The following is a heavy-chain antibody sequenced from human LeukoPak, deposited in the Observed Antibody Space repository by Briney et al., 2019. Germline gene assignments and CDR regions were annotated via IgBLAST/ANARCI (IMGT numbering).Heavy chain of an antibody. Sequence: GGSLRLSCAASGFSFHDYAMHWVRHVPGKGLEWVSLISRDGVSTYYADSVKGRFTISRDNAKNSVYLQMNSLRVEDTAVYYCGKGQNGAPDIWGQGTVVTVSP. J-gene: IGHJ3*02. CDR1: GFSFHDYA. CDR3: GKGQNGAPDI. CDR2: ISRDGVST. V-gene: IGHV3-43*02. D-gene: IGHD4/OR15-4a*01.